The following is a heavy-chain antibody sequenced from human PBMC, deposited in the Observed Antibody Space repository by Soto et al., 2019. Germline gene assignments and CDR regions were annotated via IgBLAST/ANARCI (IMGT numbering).Heavy chain of an antibody. D-gene: IGHD3-3*01. CDR1: GASFSGYQ. CDR3: ASVGVVINCFAP. J-gene: IGHJ5*02. Sequence: PSETLSLTCAVYGASFSGYQWTWIRQTPGKGLEWIGEINDSGNINYNPSLKSRVTISVDTSKNQFSLKLSSVTAADTAVYYCASVGVVINCFAPWGQGTLVTVSS. V-gene: IGHV4-34*09. CDR2: INDSGNI.